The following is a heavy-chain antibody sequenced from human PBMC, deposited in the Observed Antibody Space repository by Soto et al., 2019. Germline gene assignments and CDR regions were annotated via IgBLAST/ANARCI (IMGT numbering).Heavy chain of an antibody. CDR2: IKVDGSEK. CDR3: TRDRGYQTFDY. CDR1: GFTFDFYW. D-gene: IGHD3-10*01. J-gene: IGHJ4*02. V-gene: IGHV3-7*05. Sequence: EVQLAESGGGLVLPGGSLRLSCVASGFTFDFYWMTWVRQTPGKELERVANIKVDGSEKYYMDSVKGRFNIYRDNARNSVYLQMNSLRVEDTAVYYCTRDRGYQTFDYWDQGTVVTVSS.